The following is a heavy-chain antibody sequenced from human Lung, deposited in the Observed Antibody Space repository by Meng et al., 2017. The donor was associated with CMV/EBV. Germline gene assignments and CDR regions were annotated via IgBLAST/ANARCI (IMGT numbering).Heavy chain of an antibody. Sequence: ASVKVSRKASGYTFTAHYFHWVRQAPGQGLEWMGWIHPHRGDTNYAQQFQGRVTLTRDTSINTGYMELTRLTSDDTAVYYCARDNNWGPDYWGQGTLVT. CDR1: GYTFTAHY. D-gene: IGHD1-1*01. CDR2: IHPHRGDT. J-gene: IGHJ4*02. CDR3: ARDNNWGPDY. V-gene: IGHV1-2*02.